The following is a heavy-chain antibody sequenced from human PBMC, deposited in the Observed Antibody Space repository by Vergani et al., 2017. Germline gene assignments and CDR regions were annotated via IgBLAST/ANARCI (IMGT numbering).Heavy chain of an antibody. CDR3: ARGCASNRCPTRGTFEI. V-gene: IGHV4-61*02. Sequence: QVQLQESGPGPVTPSQTLSPTCSVSGDSLPRDFFYWTWIRQPAGTRLEWIGRVHSSGSTHYNPSLEGRVPVSMDTAKNEFSLDLQSVTAADTAVYFCARGCASNRCPTRGTFEIWGRGTFVTVSS. J-gene: IGHJ3*02. D-gene: IGHD2/OR15-2a*01. CDR2: VHSSGST. CDR1: GDSLPRDFFY.